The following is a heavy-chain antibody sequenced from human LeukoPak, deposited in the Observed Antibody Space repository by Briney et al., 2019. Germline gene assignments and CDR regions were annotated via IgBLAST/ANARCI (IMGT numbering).Heavy chain of an antibody. CDR3: ARRGDFWSGYPSIDY. D-gene: IGHD3-3*01. CDR2: ISAYNGNT. J-gene: IGHJ4*02. Sequence: ASVKVSCKASGYTFTSYGTSWVRQAPGQGLEWMGWISAYNGNTNYAQKLQGRVTMTTDTSTSTAYMELRSLRSDDTAVYYCARRGDFWSGYPSIDYWGQGTLVTVSS. CDR1: GYTFTSYG. V-gene: IGHV1-18*01.